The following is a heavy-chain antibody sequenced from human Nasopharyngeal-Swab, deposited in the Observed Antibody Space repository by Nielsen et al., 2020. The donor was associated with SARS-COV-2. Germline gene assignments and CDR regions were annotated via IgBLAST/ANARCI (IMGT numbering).Heavy chain of an antibody. CDR2: IKEDGSDE. D-gene: IGHD2-2*01. J-gene: IGHJ4*02. V-gene: IGHV3-7*01. CDR1: GFTFSNFW. Sequence: GGSLRLSCVVSGFTFSNFWMSWVRQAPGKGLEWVANIKEDGSDEYYVDSVKGRFTISRDNAKNSLYLQMNSLRADDTGVYYCARYCSTTSCPRGFDYWGQGTLVTVSS. CDR3: ARYCSTTSCPRGFDY.